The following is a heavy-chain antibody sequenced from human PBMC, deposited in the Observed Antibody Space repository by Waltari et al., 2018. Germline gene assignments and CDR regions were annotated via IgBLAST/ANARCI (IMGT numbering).Heavy chain of an antibody. CDR2: TYYMSKWYN. D-gene: IGHD3-10*01. J-gene: IGHJ4*02. V-gene: IGHV6-1*01. Sequence: QVQLQQSGPGLVKPSQALSLTCAISGDSVTSNSAAWSWRRESPSRGLEWLGRTYYMSKWYNDYAVFVKSRITFNPATSKDQFSLQLNSVTPEDTAVYYCARAGSGSYYYYFDYWGQGTLVTVSS. CDR3: ARAGSGSYYYYFDY. CDR1: GDSVTSNSAA.